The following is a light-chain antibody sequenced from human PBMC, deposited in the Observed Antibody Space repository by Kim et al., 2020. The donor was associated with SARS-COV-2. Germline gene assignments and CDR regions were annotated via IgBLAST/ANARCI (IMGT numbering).Light chain of an antibody. CDR3: QQSYNSPYT. J-gene: IGKJ2*01. V-gene: IGKV1-39*01. Sequence: DIQMTQSPSSLSASVGDRVTITCRASQSISSYLHWYQQKPGKAPKVLVYGATNLQSAVPSRFSGSGSGTDFTLTISSLQPEDFAAYYCQQSYNSPYTFGQGTKLEI. CDR2: GAT. CDR1: QSISSY.